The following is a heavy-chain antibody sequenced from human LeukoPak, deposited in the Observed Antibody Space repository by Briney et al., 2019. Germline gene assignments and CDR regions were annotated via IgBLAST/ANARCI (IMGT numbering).Heavy chain of an antibody. CDR3: AREGIAAAGQYIIDY. CDR2: INPNSGGT. Sequence: ASVKVFCKASGYTFTGYYMHWVRQAPGQGLEWMGRINPNSGGTNYAQKFQGRVTMTRDTSISTAYMELSRLRSDDTAVYYCAREGIAAAGQYIIDYWGQGTLVTVSS. D-gene: IGHD6-13*01. CDR1: GYTFTGYY. V-gene: IGHV1-2*06. J-gene: IGHJ4*02.